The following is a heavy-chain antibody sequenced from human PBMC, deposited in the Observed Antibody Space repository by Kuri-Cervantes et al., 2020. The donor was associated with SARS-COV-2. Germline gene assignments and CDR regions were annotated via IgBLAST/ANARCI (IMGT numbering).Heavy chain of an antibody. CDR1: GYTFSDSY. CDR2: IAPNSGGT. V-gene: IGHV1-2*02. J-gene: IGHJ4*02. CDR3: GLLRFFDWLSPFDF. Sequence: ASVKVSCKASGYTFSDSYIHWVRQAPGQGLEWMGWIAPNSGGTKYAQKFQGRVTMTRDTSTSSVYMELTRLRSDDMAVYFCGLLRFFDWLSPFDFWGQGTLVTVSS. D-gene: IGHD3-9*01.